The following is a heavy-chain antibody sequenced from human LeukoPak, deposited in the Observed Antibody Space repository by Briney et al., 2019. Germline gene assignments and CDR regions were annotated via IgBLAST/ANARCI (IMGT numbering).Heavy chain of an antibody. J-gene: IGHJ3*02. CDR3: AKGRGFPLLDAFDI. D-gene: IGHD3-10*01. CDR1: GGSFSGYY. V-gene: IGHV3-23*01. CDR2: ISGSGGST. Sequence: LSLTCAVYGGSFSGYYWSWIRQPPGKGLEWVSAISGSGGSTYYADSVKGRFTISRDNSKNTLYLQMNSLRAEDTAVYYCAKGRGFPLLDAFDIWGQGTMVTVSS.